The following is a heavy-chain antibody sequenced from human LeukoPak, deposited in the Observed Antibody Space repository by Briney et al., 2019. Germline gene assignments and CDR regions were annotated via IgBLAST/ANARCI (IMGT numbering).Heavy chain of an antibody. CDR1: GFTFSSYS. J-gene: IGHJ4*02. CDR3: APLGAANDY. CDR2: ISSSSSYI. D-gene: IGHD1-26*01. V-gene: IGHV3-21*01. Sequence: GGSLRLSCAASGFTFSSYSMNWVRQAPGKGLEWVSSISSSSSYIYYADSVKGRSTISRDNAKNSLYLQMNSLRAEDTAVYYCAPLGAANDYWGQGTLLTVSS.